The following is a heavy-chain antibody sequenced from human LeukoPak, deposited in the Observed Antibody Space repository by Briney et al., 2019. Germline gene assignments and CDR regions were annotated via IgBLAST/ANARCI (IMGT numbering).Heavy chain of an antibody. CDR3: ATDLRLDYFDY. CDR1: GFTFSSYG. Sequence: PGRSLRLSCAASGFTFSSYGMHWVRQAPGKGLEWVSAISGGGGSTYSANSVKGRFTISRDNPKNTLYLQMNSLRAEDTAVYYCATDLRLDYFDYWGQGTLVTVSS. D-gene: IGHD2-2*03. CDR2: ISGGGGST. J-gene: IGHJ4*02. V-gene: IGHV3-23*01.